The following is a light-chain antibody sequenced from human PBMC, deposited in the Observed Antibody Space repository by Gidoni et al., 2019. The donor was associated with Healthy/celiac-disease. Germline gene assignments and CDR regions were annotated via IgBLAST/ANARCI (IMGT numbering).Light chain of an antibody. CDR3: QQDYSTPRT. J-gene: IGKJ1*01. CDR1: QSVLYSSNNKNY. CDR2: WAS. V-gene: IGKV4-1*01. Sequence: DIVMTQSPDSLAVSLGERATINCKSSQSVLYSSNNKNYLAWYQQNPGHPPKLLIYWASTRESGVHDRFSGSGSGTDFTLTISSLQAEDVAVYYCQQDYSTPRTFGQGTKVEIK.